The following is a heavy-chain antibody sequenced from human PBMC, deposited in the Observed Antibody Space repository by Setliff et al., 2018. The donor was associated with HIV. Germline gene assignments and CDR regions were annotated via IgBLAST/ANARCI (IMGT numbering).Heavy chain of an antibody. CDR2: IYFSGTP. J-gene: IGHJ4*02. V-gene: IGHV4-39*01. CDR3: ARRGMWSYETGGNPTATFDY. CDR1: GGSTDSGSYY. D-gene: IGHD2-8*02. Sequence: SETLSLTCTVSGGSTDSGSYYWAWIRQPPGKGLEWVASIYFSGTPYYNPSLKNRVTISVDTSKNQFSLKLSSVTAADTAVYYCARRGMWSYETGGNPTATFDYWGQGVLVTVSS.